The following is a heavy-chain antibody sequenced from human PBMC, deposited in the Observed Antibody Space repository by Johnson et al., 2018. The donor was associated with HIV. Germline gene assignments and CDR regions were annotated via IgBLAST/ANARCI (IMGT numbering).Heavy chain of an antibody. V-gene: IGHV3-74*01. CDR2: INNDRGST. CDR1: GFTFSHAW. J-gene: IGHJ3*02. CDR3: AREGPSERAGFDI. Sequence: VQLVESGGGVVQPGGSLRLSCAASGFTFSHAWMHWVRQAPGTGLVWVARINNDRGSTSYVDSVKGRFTISRDNAKNTLYLHMNSLRADDTAVYFCAREGPSERAGFDIWGQGTMVTVSS.